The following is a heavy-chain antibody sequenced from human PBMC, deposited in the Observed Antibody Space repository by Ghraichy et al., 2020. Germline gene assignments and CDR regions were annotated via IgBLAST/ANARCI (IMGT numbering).Heavy chain of an antibody. CDR3: AKAKTTVVTPNYFDY. Sequence: GGSLRLSCAASGFTFSSYAMSWVRQAPGKGLEWVSAISGSGGSTYYADSVKGRFTISRDNSKNTLYLQMNSLRAEDKAVYYCAKAKTTVVTPNYFDYWGQGTLVTVSS. CDR2: ISGSGGST. D-gene: IGHD4-23*01. V-gene: IGHV3-23*01. CDR1: GFTFSSYA. J-gene: IGHJ4*02.